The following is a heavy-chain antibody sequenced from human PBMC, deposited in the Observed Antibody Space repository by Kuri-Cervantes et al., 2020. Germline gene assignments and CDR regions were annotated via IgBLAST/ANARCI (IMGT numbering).Heavy chain of an antibody. V-gene: IGHV4-59*01. D-gene: IGHD1-1*01. Sequence: GSLRLSCTVSGGSISSYYWSWIRQPPGKGLEWIGYIYYSGSTNYNPSLKSRVTISVDTSKNQFSLKLSSVTAADTAVYYCARGERWYFDLWGRGTLVTDSS. J-gene: IGHJ2*01. CDR2: IYYSGST. CDR3: ARGERWYFDL. CDR1: GGSISSYY.